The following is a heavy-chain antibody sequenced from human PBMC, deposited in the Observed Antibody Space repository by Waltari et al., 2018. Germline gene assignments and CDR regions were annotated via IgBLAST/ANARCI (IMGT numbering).Heavy chain of an antibody. CDR1: GGTFSSYP. Sequence: QVQLVQSGAAVKKPGSSVKVSCKASGGTFSSYPISWVRQPPGQGLEWMGGIIPIFGTANYAQKFQGRVTITADESTSTAYMELSSLRSEDTAVYYCARAGGDEDAFDIWGQGTMVTVSS. J-gene: IGHJ3*02. CDR2: IIPIFGTA. D-gene: IGHD3-10*01. CDR3: ARAGGDEDAFDI. V-gene: IGHV1-69*01.